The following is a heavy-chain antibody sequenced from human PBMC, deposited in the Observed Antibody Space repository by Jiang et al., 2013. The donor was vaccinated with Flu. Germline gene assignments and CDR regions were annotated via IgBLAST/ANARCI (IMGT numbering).Heavy chain of an antibody. J-gene: IGHJ3*02. V-gene: IGHV4-59*01. Sequence: SGSGLVKPSETLSLTCTVSGGSISSYYWSWIRQPPGKGLEWIGYIYYSGSTNYNPSLKSRVTISVDTSKNQFSLKLSSVTAADTAVYYCARVERHDAFDIWGQGTMVTVSS. D-gene: IGHD6-25*01. CDR3: ARVERHDAFDI. CDR1: GGSISSYY. CDR2: IYYSGST.